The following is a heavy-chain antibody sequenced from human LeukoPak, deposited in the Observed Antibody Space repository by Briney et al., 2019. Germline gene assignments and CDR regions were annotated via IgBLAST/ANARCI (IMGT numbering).Heavy chain of an antibody. CDR2: ISGSGTSS. D-gene: IGHD2-2*01. CDR1: GFTFSSYA. V-gene: IGHV3-23*01. CDR3: AKRPGYCSSTSCYYYYYMDV. J-gene: IGHJ6*03. Sequence: GGSLRLSCAASGFTFSSYAMSWDRQAPGKGLEWVSAISGSGTSSYYADSVKGRFTISRDNSKTTLYMQMNSLRGDDTAVYYCAKRPGYCSSTSCYYYYYMDVWGDGATVTVSS.